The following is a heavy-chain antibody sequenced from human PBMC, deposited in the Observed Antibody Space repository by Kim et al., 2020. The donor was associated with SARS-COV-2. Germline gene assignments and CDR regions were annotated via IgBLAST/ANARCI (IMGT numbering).Heavy chain of an antibody. CDR2: IYYSGST. CDR3: ARAKLGILLWFDYIDAFDT. CDR1: GGSISSYY. V-gene: IGHV4-59*13. J-gene: IGHJ3*02. Sequence: SETLSLTCTVSGGSISSYYWSWIRQPPGKGLEWIGYIYYSGSTNYNPSLKSRVTISVDTSKNQFSLKLSSVTAADTAVYYCARAKLGILLWFDYIDAFDTWGQGTMVTVSS. D-gene: IGHD3-10*01.